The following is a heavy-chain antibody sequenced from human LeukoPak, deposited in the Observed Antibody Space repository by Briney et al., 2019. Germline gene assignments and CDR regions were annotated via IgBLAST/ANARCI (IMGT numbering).Heavy chain of an antibody. CDR3: ARGGNSGLFDY. CDR1: GGTFSSYA. V-gene: IGHV1-69*13. Sequence: SVKASCKASGGTFSSYAISWVRQAPGQGLEWMGGIIPVFGTANYAQKFQGRVTITADESTSTAYMELSSLRSEDTAVYYWARGGNSGLFDYWGQGTLVTVSS. D-gene: IGHD1-7*01. J-gene: IGHJ4*02. CDR2: IIPVFGTA.